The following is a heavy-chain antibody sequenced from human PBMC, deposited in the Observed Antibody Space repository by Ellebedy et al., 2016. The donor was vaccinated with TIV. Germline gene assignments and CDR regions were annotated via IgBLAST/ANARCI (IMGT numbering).Heavy chain of an antibody. CDR1: GFTFSSYG. Sequence: GGSLRLSXAASGFTFSSYGMHWVRQAPGKGLEWVAVISYDGSNKYYADSVKGRFTISRDNSKNTLYLQMNSLRAEDTAVYYCAKDPWGSYSGGVDYWGQGTLVTVSS. D-gene: IGHD1-26*01. V-gene: IGHV3-30*18. CDR2: ISYDGSNK. CDR3: AKDPWGSYSGGVDY. J-gene: IGHJ4*02.